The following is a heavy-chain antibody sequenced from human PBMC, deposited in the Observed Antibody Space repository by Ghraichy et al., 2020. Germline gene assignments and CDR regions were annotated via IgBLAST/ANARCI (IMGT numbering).Heavy chain of an antibody. CDR3: AREAYYDSSGYYSPACDY. Sequence: GGSLRLSCAASGFTFSDYYMSWIRQAPGKGLEWVSYISSSGSTIYYADSVKGRFTISRDNAKNSLYLQMNSLRAEDTAVYYCAREAYYDSSGYYSPACDYWGQGTLVTVSS. CDR2: ISSSGSTI. J-gene: IGHJ4*02. CDR1: GFTFSDYY. D-gene: IGHD3-22*01. V-gene: IGHV3-11*01.